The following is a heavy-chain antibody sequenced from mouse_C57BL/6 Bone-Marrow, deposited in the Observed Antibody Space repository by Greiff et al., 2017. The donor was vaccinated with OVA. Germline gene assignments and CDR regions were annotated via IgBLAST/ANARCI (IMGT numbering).Heavy chain of an antibody. Sequence: QVQLKESGPGLVQPSQSLSITCTVSGFSLTSYGVHWVRQSPGKGLEWLGVIWRGGSTDYNAAFMSRLSITKDNSKSQVFFKMNSLQADDTAIYYCAKKGYDGYYWYFDVWGTGTTVTVSS. CDR2: IWRGGST. J-gene: IGHJ1*03. D-gene: IGHD2-3*01. V-gene: IGHV2-5*01. CDR1: GFSLTSYG. CDR3: AKKGYDGYYWYFDV.